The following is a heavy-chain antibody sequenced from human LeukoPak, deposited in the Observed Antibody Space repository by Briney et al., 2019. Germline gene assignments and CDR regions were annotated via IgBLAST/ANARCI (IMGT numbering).Heavy chain of an antibody. V-gene: IGHV3-23*01. CDR2: ISGGDIST. Sequence: GGSLRLSCAASGFNFIGSATHWVRQASGKGLEWVSNISGGDISTYYADSVKGRFTISRDNSKNNLYLQMNSLRADDTAVYYCAKSGYNRFDYWGQGTLVTVSS. CDR1: GFNFIGSA. D-gene: IGHD5-24*01. J-gene: IGHJ4*02. CDR3: AKSGYNRFDY.